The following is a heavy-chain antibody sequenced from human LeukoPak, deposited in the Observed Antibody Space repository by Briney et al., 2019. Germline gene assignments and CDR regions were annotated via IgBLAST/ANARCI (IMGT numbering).Heavy chain of an antibody. V-gene: IGHV1-46*01. Sequence: ASVKVSCKASGYSFTSYYMHWVRQAPGQGLEWMGIINPSGGSASYAQKFQGRVTMTSDTSTSTVYMEVSSLRSEDTAVYYCARVFTPGRSDYWGQGTLVTVSS. CDR1: GYSFTSYY. CDR3: ARVFTPGRSDY. CDR2: INPSGGSA. J-gene: IGHJ4*02.